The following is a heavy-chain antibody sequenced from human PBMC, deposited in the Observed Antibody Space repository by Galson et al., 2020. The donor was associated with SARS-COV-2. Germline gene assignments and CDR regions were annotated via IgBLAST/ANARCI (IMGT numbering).Heavy chain of an antibody. CDR2: IIPFLGTP. CDR1: GGTFSNYA. Sequence: ASVKVSCKASGGTFSNYAISWVRQAPGQGLEWMGGIIPFLGTPNYAQKFQDRVTITTDESTSTAYMQLNSLSSDDTAVYYCARGHAHYDNSGYLTGWFDPWGQGTLVTGFS. V-gene: IGHV1-69*05. D-gene: IGHD3-22*01. CDR3: ARGHAHYDNSGYLTGWFDP. J-gene: IGHJ5*02.